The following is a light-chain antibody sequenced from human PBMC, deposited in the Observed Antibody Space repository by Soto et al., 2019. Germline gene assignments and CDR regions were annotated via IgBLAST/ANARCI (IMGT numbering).Light chain of an antibody. CDR2: VAS. J-gene: IGKJ2*01. CDR3: QQVIRYPYA. V-gene: IGKV1-9*01. CDR1: QGIGSY. Sequence: DIQLTQSPSFLSASVGDRVTITCRASQGIGSYLAWYQQKPGKAPNLLIYVASTLQNGVPSRFSASGSGTLFTLTVSSLQPEEFATYYCQQVIRYPYAFGQGTKLEIK.